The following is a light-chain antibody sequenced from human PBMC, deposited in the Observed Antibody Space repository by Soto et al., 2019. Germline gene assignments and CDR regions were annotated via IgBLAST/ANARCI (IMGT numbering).Light chain of an antibody. J-gene: IGKJ5*01. CDR1: QGISSY. V-gene: IGKV1-27*01. CDR3: QKYNSAPT. Sequence: DIQLTQSPSFLSASVGDRFTITCRASQGISSYLAWYQQKPGKAPKLLIYAASTLQSGVPSRFSGSGSGTDFTLTISSLQPEDVATYYCQKYNSAPTFGQGTRLEI. CDR2: AAS.